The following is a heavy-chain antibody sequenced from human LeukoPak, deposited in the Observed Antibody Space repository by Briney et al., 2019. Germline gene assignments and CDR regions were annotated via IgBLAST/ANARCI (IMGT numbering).Heavy chain of an antibody. CDR2: IYYSGST. D-gene: IGHD4-17*01. Sequence: SETLSLTCTVSGGSISSYYWSWIRQPPEKGLEWIGYIYYSGSTNYNPSLKSRVTISVDTSKNQFSLKLSSVTAADTAVYYCAREGDYGDSITFDYWGQGTLVTVSS. V-gene: IGHV4-59*01. J-gene: IGHJ4*02. CDR3: AREGDYGDSITFDY. CDR1: GGSISSYY.